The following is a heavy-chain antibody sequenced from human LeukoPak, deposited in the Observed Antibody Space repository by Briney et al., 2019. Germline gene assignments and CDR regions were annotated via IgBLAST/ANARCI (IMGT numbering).Heavy chain of an antibody. V-gene: IGHV4-4*07. CDR2: IYTSGST. CDR3: ARGPYSSSWYHYFDY. D-gene: IGHD6-13*01. CDR1: GGSISSYY. Sequence: SESLSLTCTVSGGSISSYYWSWIRQPAGKGLEWIGRIYTSGSTNYNPSLKSRVTMSVDTSKNQFSLKLSSVTAADTAVYYCARGPYSSSWYHYFDYWGQGTLVTVSS. J-gene: IGHJ4*02.